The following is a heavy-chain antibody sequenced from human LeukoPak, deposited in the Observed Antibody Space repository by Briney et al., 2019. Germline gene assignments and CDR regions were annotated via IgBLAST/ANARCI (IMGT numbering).Heavy chain of an antibody. D-gene: IGHD3-22*01. CDR3: VRRDLDRTGFYLFVY. V-gene: IGHV5-51*01. J-gene: IGHJ4*02. CDR2: IYPGDSDT. Sequence: GDDLKISCKGSGYTFASYWIGWVRQSSGKGLEWMGLIYPGDSDTRYSPSFQGQVTLSADKSISTAYLQWSSLRASDTAVYYCVRRDLDRTGFYLFVYWGQGTLVTVSS. CDR1: GYTFASYW.